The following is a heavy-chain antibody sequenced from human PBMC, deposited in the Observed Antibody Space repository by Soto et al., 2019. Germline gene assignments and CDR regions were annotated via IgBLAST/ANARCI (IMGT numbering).Heavy chain of an antibody. CDR2: ISGSGGST. V-gene: IGHV3-23*01. J-gene: IGHJ4*02. CDR1: GFTFSSYA. CDR3: AKVVDDYSNYDY. Sequence: HPGGSLRLSCAASGFTFSSYAMSWVRQAPGKGLEWVSAISGSGGSTYYADSVKGRFTISRDNSKNTLYLQMNSLRAEDTAVYYCAKVVDDYSNYDYWGQGTLVTVSS. D-gene: IGHD4-4*01.